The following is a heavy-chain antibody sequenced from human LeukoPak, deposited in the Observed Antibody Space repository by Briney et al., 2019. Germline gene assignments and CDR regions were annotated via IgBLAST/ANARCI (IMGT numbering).Heavy chain of an antibody. CDR1: GFTFTTRSA. D-gene: IGHD6-13*01. CDR2: IVVGSDNT. J-gene: IGHJ4*02. V-gene: IGHV1-58*01. Sequence: GASVKVSCKASGFTFTTRSAVQWVRQARGQRLEWIGWIVVGSDNTNYAQKFQERVTITRDMSTSTAYMGLSSLRSEDTAVYYCAAPYSSTWFDYWGQGTLVTVSS. CDR3: AAPYSSTWFDY.